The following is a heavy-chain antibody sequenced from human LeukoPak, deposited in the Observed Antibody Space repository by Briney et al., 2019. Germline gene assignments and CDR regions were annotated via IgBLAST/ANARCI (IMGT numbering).Heavy chain of an antibody. CDR3: ARGGDSYYYYYMDV. CDR1: GYTFTSYY. CDR2: INPSGGGI. J-gene: IGHJ6*03. Sequence: ASVKVSCKASGYTFTSYYLHWVRQAPGQGLEWMGIINPSGGGISYAQKLQGRVTMTSDTSTSTVYMELSSLRFEDTAVYYCARGGDSYYYYYMDVWGKGTTVTVSS. V-gene: IGHV1-46*04.